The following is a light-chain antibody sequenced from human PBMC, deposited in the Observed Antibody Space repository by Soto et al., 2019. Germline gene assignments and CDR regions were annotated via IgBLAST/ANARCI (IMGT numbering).Light chain of an antibody. CDR2: WAS. Sequence: IVMTQSPDSLSVSLGERATFNCKSSQSVLYSSNNKNYLAWYQQKPGQPPKLLIYWASTRESGVPDRFSGSGSGTDFTLTISSLQAEDVAVYYCQQYYSTPLAFGQGTKVDIK. J-gene: IGKJ1*01. V-gene: IGKV4-1*01. CDR3: QQYYSTPLA. CDR1: QSVLYSSNNKNY.